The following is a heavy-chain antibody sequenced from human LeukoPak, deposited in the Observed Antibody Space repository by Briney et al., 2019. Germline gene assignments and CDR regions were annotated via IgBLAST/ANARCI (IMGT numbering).Heavy chain of an antibody. J-gene: IGHJ4*02. CDR3: AKGPFWYFDY. Sequence: GGSLRLSCAASGFTFDDYAMHWVRQAPGKGLEWVSGISWNSGSIGYADSVKGRFTISRDNAKNSLYLQMNSLRAEDTALYYCAKGPFWYFDYWGQGTLVTVSS. CDR1: GFTFDDYA. V-gene: IGHV3-9*01. D-gene: IGHD3-3*01. CDR2: ISWNSGSI.